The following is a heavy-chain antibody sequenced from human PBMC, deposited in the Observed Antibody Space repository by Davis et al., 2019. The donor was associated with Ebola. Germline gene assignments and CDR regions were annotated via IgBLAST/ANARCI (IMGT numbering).Heavy chain of an antibody. CDR1: GDSVSSNSAA. Sequence: SETLSLTCAISGDSVSSNSAAWNWMRQSPSRGLEWLGRTYYRSKWYNDYAVSVKSRITINPDTSKNQFSLQLNSVTLEDTAVYYCARGGKNNFDYWGQGSLVTVSS. V-gene: IGHV6-1*01. J-gene: IGHJ4*02. CDR3: ARGGKNNFDY. CDR2: TYYRSKWYN.